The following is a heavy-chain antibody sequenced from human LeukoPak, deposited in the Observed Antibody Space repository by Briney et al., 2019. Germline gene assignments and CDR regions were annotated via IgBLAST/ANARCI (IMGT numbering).Heavy chain of an antibody. V-gene: IGHV3-23*01. J-gene: IGHJ4*02. CDR3: AKDRARGGTTDFDY. Sequence: GGSLRLSCAASGFTFTNYAITWIRQAPGKGLEWVSTISGSGHNTYYADSVQGRFTISRDNSKNTLFLQMNSLRAEDTAVYYCAKDRARGGTTDFDYWGQGTLVTVSS. CDR1: GFTFTNYA. D-gene: IGHD1-7*01. CDR2: ISGSGHNT.